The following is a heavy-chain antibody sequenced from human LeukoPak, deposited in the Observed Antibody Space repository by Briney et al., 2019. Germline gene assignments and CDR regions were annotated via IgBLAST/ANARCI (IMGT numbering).Heavy chain of an antibody. V-gene: IGHV1-46*01. CDR3: ARVSVEGIDFWSGFYFDY. CDR2: INPSGGSA. J-gene: IGHJ4*02. Sequence: ASVKVSCKASGYIFTSYYIHWVRQAPGQGLEWMGIINPSGGSASYAQNLQGRVTMTRDTSTSTVYMELSSLRSEDTAVYYCARVSVEGIDFWSGFYFDYWGQGTLVTVSS. D-gene: IGHD3-3*01. CDR1: GYIFTSYY.